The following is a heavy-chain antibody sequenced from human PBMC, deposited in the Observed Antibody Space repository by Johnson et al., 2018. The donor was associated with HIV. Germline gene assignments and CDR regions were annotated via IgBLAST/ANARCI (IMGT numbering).Heavy chain of an antibody. CDR2: ISYDGATK. J-gene: IGHJ3*01. Sequence: QVQLVESGGGVVQPGRSLRLSCEASGFTFSNFVMHWVRQAPGKGLAWLTSISYDGATKYYADSVRGRFTISRDNSKNTLFLQMDNLKTEDTAVFYCAKVGHCRGDCNFEVLEDLFDVWGRGTLVTVSS. CDR3: AKVGHCRGDCNFEVLEDLFDV. CDR1: GFTFSNFV. V-gene: IGHV3-30-3*01. D-gene: IGHD2-21*02.